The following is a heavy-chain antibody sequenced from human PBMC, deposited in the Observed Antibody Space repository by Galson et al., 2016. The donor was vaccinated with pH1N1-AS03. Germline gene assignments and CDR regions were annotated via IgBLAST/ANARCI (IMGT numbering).Heavy chain of an antibody. D-gene: IGHD2-21*02. Sequence: PALVKPTQTLTLTCTFSGFSLSTSGMCVSWIRQPPGKALEWLARIDFDDDKYYNTALQARLTISKDTSKNQAVLTMTNMDPVDTATYYCARTRNSGDLREAFDIWGQGTMVTVSS. CDR2: IDFDDDK. J-gene: IGHJ3*02. CDR1: GFSLSTSGMC. CDR3: ARTRNSGDLREAFDI. V-gene: IGHV2-70*11.